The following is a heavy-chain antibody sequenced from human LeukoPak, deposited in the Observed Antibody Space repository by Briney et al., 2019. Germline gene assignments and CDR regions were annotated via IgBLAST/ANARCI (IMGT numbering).Heavy chain of an antibody. CDR2: IIPIFSTA. D-gene: IGHD2-8*01. Sequence: ASVKVSCKASGGTFSSYAISWVRQAPGQGLEWMGGIIPIFSTANYAQKFQGRVTITADESTSTAYMELSSLRSEDTAVYYCARHIVLMVYAMLGGGWFDPWGQGTLVTVSS. CDR3: ARHIVLMVYAMLGGGWFDP. CDR1: GGTFSSYA. V-gene: IGHV1-69*13. J-gene: IGHJ5*02.